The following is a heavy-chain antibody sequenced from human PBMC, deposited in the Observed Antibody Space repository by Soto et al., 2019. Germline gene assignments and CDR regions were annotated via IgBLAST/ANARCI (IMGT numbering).Heavy chain of an antibody. J-gene: IGHJ4*02. V-gene: IGHV3-53*04. CDR2: MYIDGST. CDR1: GFTVSGNY. Sequence: EVQLVESGGGLVQPGGSLRLSCAASGFTVSGNYMSWVRQAPGKELEWVSVMYIDGSTYYAESVKGRLTISRHNSKNTLYLHMNSLRGDDTAVYYCARGGSGRYDYWGQGTMVTVSS. D-gene: IGHD1-26*01. CDR3: ARGGSGRYDY.